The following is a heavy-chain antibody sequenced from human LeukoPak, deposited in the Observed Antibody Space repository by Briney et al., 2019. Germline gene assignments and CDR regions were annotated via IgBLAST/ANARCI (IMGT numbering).Heavy chain of an antibody. CDR3: ATGIKVGASLPFDY. CDR2: FDPEDGET. CDR1: GYTLTELS. V-gene: IGHV1-24*01. J-gene: IGHJ4*02. D-gene: IGHD1-26*01. Sequence: GASVKVSCKVSGYTLTELSMHWVRQAPGKGLEWMGGFDPEDGETIYAQKFQGRVTMTEDTSTDTAYMELSSLRSEDTAVYYCATGIKVGASLPFDYWGQGTLVTVSS.